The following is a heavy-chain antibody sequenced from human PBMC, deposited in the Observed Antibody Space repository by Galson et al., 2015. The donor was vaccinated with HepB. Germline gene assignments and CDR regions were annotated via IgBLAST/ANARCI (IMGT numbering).Heavy chain of an antibody. CDR1: GDSVSSNSAA. Sequence: CAISGDSVSSNSAAWNWIRQSPSRGLEWLGRTYYRSKWYNDYAVSVKSRITINPDTSKNQFSLQLNSVTPEDAAVYYCAREYLYTMIVVVINPLDIWGQGTMVTVSS. J-gene: IGHJ3*02. CDR2: TYYRSKWYN. V-gene: IGHV6-1*01. CDR3: AREYLYTMIVVVINPLDI. D-gene: IGHD3-22*01.